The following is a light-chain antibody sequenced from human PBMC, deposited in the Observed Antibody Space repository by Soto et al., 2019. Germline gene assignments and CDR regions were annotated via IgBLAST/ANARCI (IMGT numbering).Light chain of an antibody. CDR1: SSDVDAYNY. CDR3: SSFTRSNSYV. J-gene: IGLJ1*01. V-gene: IGLV2-14*03. Sequence: QSALTQPASVSGSPGQSITISCTGTSSDVDAYNYVSWCQQHPGKVPKLMIYDVSDRPSGVSNRFSGSKSGNTASLTISGLQAEDEADYYCSSFTRSNSYVFGTGTKVTVL. CDR2: DVS.